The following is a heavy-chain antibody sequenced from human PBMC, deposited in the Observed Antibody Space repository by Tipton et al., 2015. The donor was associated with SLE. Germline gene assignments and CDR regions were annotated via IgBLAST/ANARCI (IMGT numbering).Heavy chain of an antibody. V-gene: IGHV3-21*01. Sequence: SLRLSCAASGFTFSSYGMHWVRQAPGKGLEWVSSISSSSSYIYYADSVKGRFTISRDNAKNSLYLQMNSLRAEDTAVYYCAREEPGYSGYDRWGQGTLVTVSS. D-gene: IGHD5-12*01. CDR2: ISSSSSYI. CDR1: GFTFSSYG. J-gene: IGHJ4*02. CDR3: AREEPGYSGYDR.